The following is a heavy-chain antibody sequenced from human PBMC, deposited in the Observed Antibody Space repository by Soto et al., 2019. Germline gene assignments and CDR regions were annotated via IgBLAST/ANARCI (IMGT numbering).Heavy chain of an antibody. V-gene: IGHV2-5*02. Sequence: ITLKESGPTLVKPTQTLTLTCTFSGFSLTTRGVCVCWIRQPPGKALEWLALIYWDDDEGYSPSLKSRLTITTDTTTNQVVLTMPNMDPVDTATYYCADRPRGYSYHFDYWGQGTLVTVSS. CDR1: GFSLTTRGVC. CDR3: ADRPRGYSYHFDY. D-gene: IGHD5-18*01. CDR2: IYWDDDE. J-gene: IGHJ4*02.